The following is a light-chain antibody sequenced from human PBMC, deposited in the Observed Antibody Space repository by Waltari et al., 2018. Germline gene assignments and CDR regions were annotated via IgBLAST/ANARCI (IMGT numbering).Light chain of an antibody. V-gene: IGLV1-44*01. CDR2: NDD. J-gene: IGLJ3*02. Sequence: QSVLTQAPSASVTPGQRVPISCSGTISNIGDTPVSWYQQFPGTAPKLLIYNDDRRPSGVPDRFSGSKSGTSASLAISGLQSADVATYFCAAWDDTLNGPVFGGGTKLTVL. CDR3: AAWDDTLNGPV. CDR1: ISNIGDTP.